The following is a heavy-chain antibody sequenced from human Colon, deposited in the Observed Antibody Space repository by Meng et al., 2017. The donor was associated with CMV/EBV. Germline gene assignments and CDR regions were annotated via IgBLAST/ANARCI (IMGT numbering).Heavy chain of an antibody. CDR3: ARDDGSVVPSSAY. CDR1: GFTFSSYS. J-gene: IGHJ4*02. CDR2: ISSSSYI. D-gene: IGHD2-2*01. V-gene: IGHV3-21*01. Sequence: GGSLRLSCAASGFTFSSYSMNWVRQAPGKGLEWVSSISSSSYIYYADSVKGRFTISRDNAKNSLYLQMNSLRAEDTAVYYCARDDGSVVPSSAYWGQGTLVTVSS.